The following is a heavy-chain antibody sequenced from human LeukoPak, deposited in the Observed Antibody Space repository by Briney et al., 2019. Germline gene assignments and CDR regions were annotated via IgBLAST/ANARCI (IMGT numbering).Heavy chain of an antibody. V-gene: IGHV4-34*01. CDR3: ARRGRAVAG. CDR2: INHSGST. CDR1: GGSFSGYY. Sequence: PSETLSLTCAVYGGSFSGYYWSWIRQPPGKGLEWIGEINHSGSTNYNPSLKSRVTISVDTSKNQFSLKLSSVTAADTAVYYCARRGRAVAGWGQGTLVTVSS. J-gene: IGHJ4*02. D-gene: IGHD6-19*01.